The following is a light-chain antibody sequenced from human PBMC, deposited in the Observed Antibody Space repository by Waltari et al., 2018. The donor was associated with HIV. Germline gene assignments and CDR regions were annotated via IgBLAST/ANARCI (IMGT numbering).Light chain of an antibody. V-gene: IGLV3-21*02. CDR1: NIGTKS. CDR2: DDS. J-gene: IGLJ2*01. CDR3: QVWDSSSDHVV. Sequence: SYVLTQPPSVSVTPGQTARITCGGYNIGTKSGHWYQQKPGQAPVLVVYDDSDRPSGIPERFSGSNSGNTATLTISRVEAGDEADYYCQVWDSSSDHVVFGGGTKLTVL.